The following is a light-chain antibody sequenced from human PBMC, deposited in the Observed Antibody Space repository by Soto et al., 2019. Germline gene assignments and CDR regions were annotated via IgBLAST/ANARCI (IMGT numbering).Light chain of an antibody. CDR2: AAS. J-gene: IGKJ5*01. CDR1: QGISSY. CDR3: QQLNSYPIT. Sequence: DIQLTQSPSFLSASVGDRVTITCRASQGISSYLAWYQQKPGKAPKLLIYAASTLQSGVPSRFSGSGSGTEFTLTISSLQPEDFATYNCQQLNSYPITFGQGTRLEI. V-gene: IGKV1-9*01.